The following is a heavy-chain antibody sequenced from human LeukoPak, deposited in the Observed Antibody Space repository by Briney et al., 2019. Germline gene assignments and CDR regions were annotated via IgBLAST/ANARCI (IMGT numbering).Heavy chain of an antibody. CDR3: ARDHLPAGAPGYYMDV. CDR2: IYNSGIT. J-gene: IGHJ6*03. D-gene: IGHD4/OR15-4a*01. Sequence: SETLSLTCTGAGGSVSSHFWSWIRQPPGKGLERIGYIYNSGITNYNPSLKSRVTMSVDTSKNQFSLLLRSVTAADTAVYYCARDHLPAGAPGYYMDVWGKGTTVTVSS. V-gene: IGHV4-59*02. CDR1: GGSVSSHF.